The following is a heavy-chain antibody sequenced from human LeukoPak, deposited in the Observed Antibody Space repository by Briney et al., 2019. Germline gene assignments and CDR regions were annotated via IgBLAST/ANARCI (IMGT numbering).Heavy chain of an antibody. J-gene: IGHJ4*02. CDR2: IRSKAYGGTT. CDR1: GFTFGDYA. Sequence: GGSLRLSCTASGFTFGDYAMRWVRQVPGKGLEWVGFIRSKAYGGTTEYAASVKGRFTISRDDSKSIGYLQMNSLKTEDTALYHCTRDLSYGLSYDYWGQGTLVTVSS. V-gene: IGHV3-49*04. CDR3: TRDLSYGLSYDY. D-gene: IGHD5-18*01.